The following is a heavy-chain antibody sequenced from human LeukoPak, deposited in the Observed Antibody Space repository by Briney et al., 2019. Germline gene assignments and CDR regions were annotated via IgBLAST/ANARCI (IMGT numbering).Heavy chain of an antibody. Sequence: SETLSLTCTVSGGSISSSTYYWGWIRQPPGKGLEWIGSIYYSGSTYYNPSLKSRVTISVDTSKNQFSLKLSSVTAADTAVYYCARNAYYYDSSGYLDYWGQGTLVTVSS. CDR2: IYYSGST. D-gene: IGHD3-22*01. CDR3: ARNAYYYDSSGYLDY. J-gene: IGHJ4*02. CDR1: GGSISSSTYY. V-gene: IGHV4-39*01.